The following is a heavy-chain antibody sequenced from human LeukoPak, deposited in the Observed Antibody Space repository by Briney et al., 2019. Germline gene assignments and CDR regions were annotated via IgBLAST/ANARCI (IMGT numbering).Heavy chain of an antibody. V-gene: IGHV4-34*01. CDR3: ARVLTTVVTRWAKAFDI. Sequence: PSETLSLTCAVHGGSFSGYYWSWIRQPPGKGLEWIGEINHSGSTNYNPSLKSRVTISVDTSKNQFSLKLSSVTAADTAVYYCARVLTTVVTRWAKAFDIWGQGTMVTVSS. CDR1: GGSFSGYY. CDR2: INHSGST. D-gene: IGHD4-23*01. J-gene: IGHJ3*02.